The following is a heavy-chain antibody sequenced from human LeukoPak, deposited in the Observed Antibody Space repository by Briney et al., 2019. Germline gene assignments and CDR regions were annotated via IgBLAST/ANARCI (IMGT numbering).Heavy chain of an antibody. CDR3: AELGITMIGGV. CDR2: ISSSGGST. J-gene: IGHJ6*04. CDR1: GFTFSNYG. Sequence: GGTLRLSCAASGFTFSNYGMSWVRQAPGKGLEWVSLISSSGGSTYYADSVKGRFTISRDNSKNTLYLQMNSLRAEDTAVYYCAELGITMIGGVWGKGTTVTISS. D-gene: IGHD3-10*02. V-gene: IGHV3-23*01.